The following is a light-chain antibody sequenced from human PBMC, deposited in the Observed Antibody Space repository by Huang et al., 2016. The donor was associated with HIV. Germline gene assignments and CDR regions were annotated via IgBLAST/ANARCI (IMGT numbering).Light chain of an antibody. CDR2: YAS. V-gene: IGKV1-5*01. CDR1: QTINSW. Sequence: DIRMTQSPSTLSASVGDRVTITCRASQTINSWLAWYQQRPGKAPKLLIYYASRLQTGVPSRFSGSGSGTEFTLTITSLQPDNFATYYCQQYHTSPLTFGGGTKVEI. CDR3: QQYHTSPLT. J-gene: IGKJ4*01.